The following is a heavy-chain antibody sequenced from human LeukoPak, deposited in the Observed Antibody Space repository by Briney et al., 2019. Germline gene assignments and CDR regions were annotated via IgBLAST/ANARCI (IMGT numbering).Heavy chain of an antibody. D-gene: IGHD2-2*01. J-gene: IGHJ6*02. CDR3: ARRAYCSSTSCYYYYYYGMDV. CDR1: GDSISSSSYY. Sequence: SETLSLTCTVSGDSISSSSYYWGWIRQPPGKGLEWIGSIYYSGSTYYNPSLKSRVTISVDTSKNQFSLKLSSVTAADTAVYYCARRAYCSSTSCYYYYYYGMDVWGQGTTVTVSS. CDR2: IYYSGST. V-gene: IGHV4-39*01.